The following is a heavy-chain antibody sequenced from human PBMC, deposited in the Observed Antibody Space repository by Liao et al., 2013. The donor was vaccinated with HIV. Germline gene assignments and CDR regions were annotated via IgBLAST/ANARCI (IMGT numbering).Heavy chain of an antibody. CDR3: ARGSLSWGYGPLRYFDY. V-gene: IGHV4-61*02. CDR2: IYTGMSTTGTT. CDR1: GGSISSGSYY. J-gene: IGHJ4*02. Sequence: QVQLQESGPGLVKPSQTLSLTCTVSGGSISSGSYYWSWIRQPAGKGLEWIGHIYTGMSTTGTTNYNPSLKSRVSISVDTSKNQFSLKLSSVTAADTAVYYCARGSLSWGYGPLRYFDYWGQGTLVTVSS. D-gene: IGHD7-27*01.